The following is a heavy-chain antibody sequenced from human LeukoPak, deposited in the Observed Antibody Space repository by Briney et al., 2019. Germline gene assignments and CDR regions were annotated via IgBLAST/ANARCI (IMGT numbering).Heavy chain of an antibody. D-gene: IGHD6-13*01. V-gene: IGHV1-18*01. J-gene: IGHJ4*02. Sequence: ASVKVSCKASGYTFTSYGISWVRQAPGRGLELMGWISAYNGNTNYAQKLQGRVTMTTDTSTSTAYMELRSLRSDDTAVYYCAREAPSSSWSDYWGQGTLVTVSS. CDR3: AREAPSSSWSDY. CDR1: GYTFTSYG. CDR2: ISAYNGNT.